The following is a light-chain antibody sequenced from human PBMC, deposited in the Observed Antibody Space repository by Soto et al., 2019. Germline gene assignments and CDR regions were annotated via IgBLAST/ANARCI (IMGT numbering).Light chain of an antibody. CDR2: WAS. J-gene: IGKJ4*01. V-gene: IGKV4-1*01. CDR1: QSVLYSSNNKNY. Sequence: DTVMTQSPDSLAVSLGERATINCKSSQSVLYSSNNKNYLAWYQQKPGQPPKLLIYWASTRESGVPDRFSGSGSGTDSMLTISSLQAEDVAVYYCQQHLTTPLTFGGGTKVELK. CDR3: QQHLTTPLT.